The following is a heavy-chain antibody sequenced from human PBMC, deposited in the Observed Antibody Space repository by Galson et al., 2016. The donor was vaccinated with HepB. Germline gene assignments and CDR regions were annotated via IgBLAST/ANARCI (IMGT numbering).Heavy chain of an antibody. J-gene: IGHJ3*01. D-gene: IGHD1-14*01. Sequence: SLRLSCAASGFTFSTYGMSWVRQTPGKGPEGVAGISCGGNCRYFADSVKGRFTISRDNSKNTLYLHMNSLRAEDTAIYYCAKDLKTDGCFFAFCRNDAFDVWGQGTVVTVS. CDR1: GFTFSTYG. V-gene: IGHV3-23*01. CDR3: AKDLKTDGCFFAFCRNDAFDV. CDR2: ISCGGNCR.